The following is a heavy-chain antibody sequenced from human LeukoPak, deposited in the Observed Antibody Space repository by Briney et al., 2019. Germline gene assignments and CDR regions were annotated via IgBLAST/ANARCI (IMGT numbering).Heavy chain of an antibody. J-gene: IGHJ5*02. D-gene: IGHD3-16*01. CDR2: INPNSGGT. CDR3: ARDVSAGGTNWFDP. Sequence: GASVKVSCTASGYTFTGYYMHWVRQAPGQGLEWMGWINPNSGGTNYAQKFQGRVTMTRDTSISTAYMELSRLRSDDTAVYYCARDVSAGGTNWFDPWGQGTLVTVSS. CDR1: GYTFTGYY. V-gene: IGHV1-2*02.